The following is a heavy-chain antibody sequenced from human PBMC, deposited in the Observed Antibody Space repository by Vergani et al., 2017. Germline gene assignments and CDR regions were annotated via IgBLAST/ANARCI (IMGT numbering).Heavy chain of an antibody. Sequence: EVQLVESGGGLVKPGGSLRLSCAASGFTFSSYSMNWVRQAPGKGLGWVSSISSSSSYIYYADSVKGRFTISRDNANHSLYLQMNSLRAEDTAVYYCARDIVVVPAATPYYYYYMDVWGKGTTVTVSS. CDR1: GFTFSSYS. V-gene: IGHV3-21*01. CDR2: ISSSSSYI. D-gene: IGHD2-2*01. CDR3: ARDIVVVPAATPYYYYYMDV. J-gene: IGHJ6*03.